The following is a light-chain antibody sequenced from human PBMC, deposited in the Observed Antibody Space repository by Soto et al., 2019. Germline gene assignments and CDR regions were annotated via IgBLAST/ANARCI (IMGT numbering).Light chain of an antibody. CDR3: QQLETYPLT. J-gene: IGKJ5*01. CDR1: QGISSA. V-gene: IGKV1-13*02. CDR2: DVF. Sequence: AIQVTQSPSSLSASVGDTVTITCRASQGISSAFAWYQQKPGKVPSILIYDVFNLQSGVPSRFSGSGSGTDFTLTISRLQPEDFATYYCQQLETYPLTFGQGTRLEVK.